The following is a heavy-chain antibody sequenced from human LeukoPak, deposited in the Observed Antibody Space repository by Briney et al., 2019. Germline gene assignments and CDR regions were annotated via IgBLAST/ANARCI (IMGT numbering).Heavy chain of an antibody. CDR3: AKSLYYSNSFDY. CDR2: IWYDGSNK. J-gene: IGHJ4*02. D-gene: IGHD4-11*01. V-gene: IGHV3-33*06. CDR1: VFTFISYG. Sequence: GGSLRLSCAASVFTFISYGMHWVRQAPGKGLEWVAIIWYDGSNKYYADSVKGRFTISIDNSKNTLYLQMNSLRAEDTAVYYCAKSLYYSNSFDYWGQGTLVTVSS.